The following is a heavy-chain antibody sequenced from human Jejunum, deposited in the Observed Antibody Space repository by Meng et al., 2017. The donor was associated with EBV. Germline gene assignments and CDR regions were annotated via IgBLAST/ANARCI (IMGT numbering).Heavy chain of an antibody. Sequence: QLLESGGGLVEPGGSLRLSCAASGFTFTNYAMNWVRQAPGKGLEWVSVISGSGGTTYYADSVKGRFSISSDSSNNMVYLQMNTLRAEDTAVYYCAKAATIIRGALDYWGQGTLVTVSS. J-gene: IGHJ4*02. V-gene: IGHV3-23*01. CDR2: ISGSGGTT. CDR1: GFTFTNYA. D-gene: IGHD3-10*01. CDR3: AKAATIIRGALDY.